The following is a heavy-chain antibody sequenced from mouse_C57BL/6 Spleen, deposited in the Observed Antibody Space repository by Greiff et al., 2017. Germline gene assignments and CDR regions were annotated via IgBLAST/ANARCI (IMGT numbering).Heavy chain of an antibody. CDR3: ARHEANWDLYYFDY. V-gene: IGHV5-9*01. CDR1: GFTFSSYT. J-gene: IGHJ2*01. Sequence: EVKLVESGGGLVKPGGSLKLSCAASGFTFSSYTMSWVRQTPEKRLEWVATISGGGGNTYYPDSVKGRFTISRDNAKNTLYLQMSSLRSEDTALYYCARHEANWDLYYFDYWGQGTTLTVSS. CDR2: ISGGGGNT. D-gene: IGHD4-1*01.